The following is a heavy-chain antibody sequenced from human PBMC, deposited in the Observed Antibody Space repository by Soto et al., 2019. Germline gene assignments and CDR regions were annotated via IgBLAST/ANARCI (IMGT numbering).Heavy chain of an antibody. J-gene: IGHJ5*02. V-gene: IGHV3-23*01. Sequence: GGSLRLSCAASGFTFSSYAMSWVRQAPGKGLEWVSAISGSGGSTYYADSVKGRFTISRDNSKNTLYLQMNSLRAEDTAVYYCAKDNALKWEPYLPENWFDPWGQGTLVTVSS. CDR1: GFTFSSYA. CDR3: AKDNALKWEPYLPENWFDP. D-gene: IGHD1-26*01. CDR2: ISGSGGST.